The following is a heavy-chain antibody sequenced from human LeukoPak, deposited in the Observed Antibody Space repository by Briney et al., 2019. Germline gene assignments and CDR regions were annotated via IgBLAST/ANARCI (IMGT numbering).Heavy chain of an antibody. CDR2: IYYSENT. D-gene: IGHD3-3*01. CDR3: ARADFWSGYGY. CDR1: GGSISRYY. V-gene: IGHV4-59*01. Sequence: SETLSLTCTVSGGSISRYYWSWIRRPPGKGLEWIGYIYYSENTNYNPSLKSRVTISVDTSKNQFSLKLSSVAAADTAVYYCARADFWSGYGYWGQGTLVTVSS. J-gene: IGHJ4*02.